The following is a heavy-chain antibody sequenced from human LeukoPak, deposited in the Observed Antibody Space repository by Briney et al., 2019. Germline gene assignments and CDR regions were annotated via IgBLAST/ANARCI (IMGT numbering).Heavy chain of an antibody. CDR1: GFVFSSYG. V-gene: IGHV3-30*03. Sequence: GGSLRLSCAASGFVFSSYGMHWVRQAPGKGLEWVAVISYDGSNKYYADSVKGRFTISRDNSKNTLYLQMNSLRAEDTAVYYCARDLDQEDAFDIWGQGTMVTVSS. J-gene: IGHJ3*02. D-gene: IGHD1/OR15-1a*01. CDR2: ISYDGSNK. CDR3: ARDLDQEDAFDI.